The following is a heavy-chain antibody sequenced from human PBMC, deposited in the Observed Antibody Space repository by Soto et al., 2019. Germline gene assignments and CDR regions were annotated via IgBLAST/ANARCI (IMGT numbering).Heavy chain of an antibody. Sequence: GGSLRLSYAPSGFTFSIYAMSWARQAPGKGLEWVSSIGVSSDAYYAVSVKGRYTNYRDNSRNTRYLQMNRLRPEDTALYYCAKHYFFDSWGQGTLVTVSS. J-gene: IGHJ4*02. CDR1: GFTFSIYA. V-gene: IGHV3-23*01. CDR2: IGVSSDA. CDR3: AKHYFFDS.